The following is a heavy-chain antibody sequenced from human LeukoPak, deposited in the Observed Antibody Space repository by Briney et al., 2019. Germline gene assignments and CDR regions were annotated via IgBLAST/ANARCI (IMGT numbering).Heavy chain of an antibody. CDR2: FHNSGTS. V-gene: IGHV4-4*08. CDR3: ARLSYGSGNHWFDP. D-gene: IGHD3-10*01. CDR1: DDSISDYY. Sequence: SETLSLTCTVSDDSISDYYRGWIRQPPGKGLEWIGYFHNSGTSTYNPSLKSRVTISVDTSKNQFSLKLSSVIAADTAVYYCARLSYGSGNHWFDPWGQGTLVTVSS. J-gene: IGHJ5*02.